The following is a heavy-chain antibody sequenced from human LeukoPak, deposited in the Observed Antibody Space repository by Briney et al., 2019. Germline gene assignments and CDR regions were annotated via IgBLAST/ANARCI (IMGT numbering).Heavy chain of an antibody. CDR1: GYSITRGSS. CDR3: ARVFSSFDDYGDFYEPDYYFDL. Sequence: SETLSLTCTMSGYSITRGSSWGWIRQPPGKGLEWIATLYHNGNTHYDPSLKSRVLISRDTSRNHVSLKMRSVTASDTAVYYCARVFSSFDDYGDFYEPDYYFDLWGRGTLVTVTS. D-gene: IGHD4-17*01. CDR2: LYHNGNT. V-gene: IGHV4-38-2*02. J-gene: IGHJ2*01.